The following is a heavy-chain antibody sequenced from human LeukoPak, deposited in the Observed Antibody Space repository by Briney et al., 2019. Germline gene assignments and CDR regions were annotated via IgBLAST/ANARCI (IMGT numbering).Heavy chain of an antibody. CDR3: AKLYYYDSRDAFDI. CDR2: ISYDGSNK. D-gene: IGHD3-22*01. V-gene: IGHV3-30*18. Sequence: GGSLRLSCAASGFTFSSYGMHWVRQAPGKGLEWGAVISYDGSNKYYADSVNGRFAISRDNSKNTLYLQMNSLRAEDTAVYYCAKLYYYDSRDAFDIWGQGTMVTVSS. CDR1: GFTFSSYG. J-gene: IGHJ3*02.